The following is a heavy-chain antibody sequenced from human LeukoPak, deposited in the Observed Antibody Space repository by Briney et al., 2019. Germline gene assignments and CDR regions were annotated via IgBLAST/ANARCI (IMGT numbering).Heavy chain of an antibody. CDR3: ARETVIAVAGHFDY. CDR2: ISGSGGST. D-gene: IGHD6-19*01. CDR1: GFTFSSYA. V-gene: IGHV3-23*01. J-gene: IGHJ4*02. Sequence: GGSLRLSCAASGFTFSSYAMTWVRQAPGKGLEWVSGISGSGGSTYYADSVKGRFTISRDNSKNTLYLQMNSLRAEDTAVYYCARETVIAVAGHFDYWGQGTLVTVSS.